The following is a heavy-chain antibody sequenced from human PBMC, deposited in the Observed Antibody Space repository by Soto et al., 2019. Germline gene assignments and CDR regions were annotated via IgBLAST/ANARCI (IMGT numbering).Heavy chain of an antibody. CDR1: GYRFSSYW. D-gene: IGHD3-16*01. Sequence: PGVSLKIACKGFGYRFSSYWIALVRQLPGKGLEWMGIIYPGDSDTRYSPSFEGQVTISADKSNSTAYLQWSSLKASDTAMYYCARQGSNGDYYYYGMDVWGRGNTVTVS. V-gene: IGHV5-51*01. J-gene: IGHJ6*02. CDR3: ARQGSNGDYYYYGMDV. CDR2: IYPGDSDT.